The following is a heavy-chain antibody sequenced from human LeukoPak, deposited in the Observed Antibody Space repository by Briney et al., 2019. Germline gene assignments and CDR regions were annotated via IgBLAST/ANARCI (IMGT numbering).Heavy chain of an antibody. CDR2: IASSGRNT. CDR1: GFNLNDAA. D-gene: IGHD5-24*01. V-gene: IGHV3-23*01. J-gene: IGHJ3*01. Sequence: PGGSLRLSCAASGFNLNDAAMTWVRQAPGKGLEWVSLIASSGRNTYYTDSVRGRFTISRDNSKETLSLQMNSLRVEDTAIYYCAKDIQLSAWGLGTMVTVSS. CDR3: AKDIQLSA.